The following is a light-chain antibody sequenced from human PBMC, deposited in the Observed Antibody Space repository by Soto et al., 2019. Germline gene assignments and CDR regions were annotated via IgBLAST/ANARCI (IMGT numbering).Light chain of an antibody. V-gene: IGLV2-14*01. CDR2: EVS. CDR1: SSDVGGYNY. CDR3: SSYTSSSTPYV. J-gene: IGLJ1*01. Sequence: LTQPASVSGSPGQSITISCTGTSSDVGGYNYVSWYQQHPGKAPKLMIYEVSNRPSGVSNRFSGSKSGNTASLTISGLQAEDEADYYCSSYTSSSTPYVFGTGTKVT.